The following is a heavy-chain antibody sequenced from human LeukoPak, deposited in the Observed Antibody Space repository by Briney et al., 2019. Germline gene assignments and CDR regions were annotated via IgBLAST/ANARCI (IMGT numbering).Heavy chain of an antibody. V-gene: IGHV3-66*03. CDR2: IRDSGEA. CDR3: ARDRAANQDWVEFDP. Sequence: AGRSLRLSCAVSGFIVSDYYMSWVRQAPGKGLEWVGLIRDSGEAFYADFARGRFAISRDECENTLCLQMNSLRVEDTAVYFCARDRAANQDWVEFDPWGQGTPVIVSS. D-gene: IGHD3/OR15-3a*01. J-gene: IGHJ5*02. CDR1: GFIVSDYY.